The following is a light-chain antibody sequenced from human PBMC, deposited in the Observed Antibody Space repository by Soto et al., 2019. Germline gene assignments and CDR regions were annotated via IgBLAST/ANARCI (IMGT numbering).Light chain of an antibody. J-gene: IGKJ5*01. CDR2: SAS. V-gene: IGKV3-15*01. Sequence: EIVLTQSPGTLSLSPGERATLSCRASQSVSSNYLAWYQQKPGQAPRLLIYSASTRASGIPARFSGSGSGTEFTLTISSPQSEDFAVYYCQQYNNWSFGQGTRLEIK. CDR1: QSVSSN. CDR3: QQYNNWS.